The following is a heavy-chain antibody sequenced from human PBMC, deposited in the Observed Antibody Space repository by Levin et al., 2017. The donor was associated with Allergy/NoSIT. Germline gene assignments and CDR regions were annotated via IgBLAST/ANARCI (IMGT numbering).Heavy chain of an antibody. V-gene: IGHV4-34*01. CDR3: ARARQLWFGKGEMTYYFDY. CDR2: INHSGST. J-gene: IGHJ4*02. CDR1: GGSFSGYY. D-gene: IGHD5-18*01. Sequence: KASETLSLTCAVYGGSFSGYYWSWIRQPPGKGLEWIGEINHSGSTNYNPSLKSRVTISVDTSKNQFSLKLSSVTAADTAVYYCARARQLWFGKGEMTYYFDYWGQGTLVTVSS.